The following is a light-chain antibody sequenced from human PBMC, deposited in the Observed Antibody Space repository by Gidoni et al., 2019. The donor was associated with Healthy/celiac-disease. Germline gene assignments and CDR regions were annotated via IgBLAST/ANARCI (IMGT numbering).Light chain of an antibody. V-gene: IGKV3-15*01. CDR3: QQYNNWPLT. Sequence: EIVMTQSPATLSVSPGERATLSCRASQSVSSNLAWYQQKLGQAPRLLIYGASTRATGIPARFSGSGSGTEFTLTISSLQSEDFAVYYCQQYNNWPLTFXPXTKVDIK. CDR2: GAS. J-gene: IGKJ3*01. CDR1: QSVSSN.